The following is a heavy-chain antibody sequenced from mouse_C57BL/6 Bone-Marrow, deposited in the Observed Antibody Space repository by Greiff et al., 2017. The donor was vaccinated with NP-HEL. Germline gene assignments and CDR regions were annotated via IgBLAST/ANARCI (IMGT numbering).Heavy chain of an antibody. D-gene: IGHD1-1*01. V-gene: IGHV1-69*01. CDR3: ARSLYCGSRGGFDY. CDR2: IDPSDSYT. J-gene: IGHJ2*01. Sequence: QVQLQQPGAELVMPGASVKLSCKASGYTFTSYWMHWVKQRPGQGLEWIGEIDPSDSYTNYNQKFKGKSTLTVDKSSSTAYMQLSSLTSGDSAVDYGARSLYCGSRGGFDYWGQGTTLTVSS. CDR1: GYTFTSYW.